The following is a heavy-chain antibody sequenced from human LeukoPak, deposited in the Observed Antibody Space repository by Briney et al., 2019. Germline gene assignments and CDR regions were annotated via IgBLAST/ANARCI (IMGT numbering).Heavy chain of an antibody. CDR3: ARGSAEFDY. D-gene: IGHD1-14*01. Sequence: GGSLRLSCAASGFPFNKYWMSWVRQAPGKGLEGVANINQDGTEKHYVDSVKGRFTISRDNTKDSLYLQMNSLRAEDTDVYYCARGSAEFDYWGQGTLVTVSS. CDR1: GFPFNKYW. CDR2: INQDGTEK. J-gene: IGHJ4*02. V-gene: IGHV3-7*01.